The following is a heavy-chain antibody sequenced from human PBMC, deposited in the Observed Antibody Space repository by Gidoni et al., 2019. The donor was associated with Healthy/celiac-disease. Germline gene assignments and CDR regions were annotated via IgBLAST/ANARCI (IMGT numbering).Heavy chain of an antibody. CDR3: ARDLGYSYGSDY. J-gene: IGHJ4*02. CDR2: INHSGST. CDR1: GGSFSGYY. D-gene: IGHD5-18*01. Sequence: QVQLQQWGAGRVKPSATLSLPCAAYGGSFSGYYWSWISQPPGKGLEWSGEINHSGSTNYHPSLKRRVTIAVDTSKNQFSMKLSSVTAADTAVYYCARDLGYSYGSDYWGQGTLVTVSS. V-gene: IGHV4-34*01.